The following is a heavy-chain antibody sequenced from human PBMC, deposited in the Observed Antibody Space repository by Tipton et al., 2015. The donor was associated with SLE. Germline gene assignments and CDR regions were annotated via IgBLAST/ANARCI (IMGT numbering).Heavy chain of an antibody. CDR3: ARGAARLPHPYYYGMDV. Sequence: LRLSCTVSGGSISSSSYYWGWIRQPPGKGLEWIGSIYYSGSTYYNPSLKSRVTISVDTSKNQFSLKLSSVTAADTAVYYCARGAARLPHPYYYGMDVWGQGTTVTVSS. V-gene: IGHV4-39*07. D-gene: IGHD2-15*01. CDR2: IYYSGST. CDR1: GGSISSSSYY. J-gene: IGHJ6*02.